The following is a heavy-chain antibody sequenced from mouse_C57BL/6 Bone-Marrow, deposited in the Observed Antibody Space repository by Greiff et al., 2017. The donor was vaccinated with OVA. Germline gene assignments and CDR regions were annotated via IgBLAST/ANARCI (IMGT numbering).Heavy chain of an antibody. CDR2: IDPETGGT. V-gene: IGHV1-15*01. D-gene: IGHD2-5*01. CDR1: GYTFTDYE. J-gene: IGHJ3*01. Sequence: LVESGAELVRPGASVTLSCKASGYTFTDYEMHWVKQTPVHGLEWIGAIDPETGGTAYNQKFKGKAILTADKSSSTAYMELRSLTSEDSAVYYCTRWSNYVPWFAYWGQGTLVTVSA. CDR3: TRWSNYVPWFAY.